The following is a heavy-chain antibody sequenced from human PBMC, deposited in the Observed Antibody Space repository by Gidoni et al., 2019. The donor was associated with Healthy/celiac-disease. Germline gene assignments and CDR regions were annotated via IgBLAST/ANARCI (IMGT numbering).Heavy chain of an antibody. CDR2: IYPGDSDT. CDR1: GYSFNSYG. CDR3: AGQPSVCFYYGSGTEWGWFDP. D-gene: IGHD3-10*01. J-gene: IGHJ5*02. V-gene: IGHV5-51*01. Sequence: EVQLVQSGAEVKKPGDSVKISCKGSGYSFNSYGINWVRQRPGKGLEWMGIIYPGDSDTRYSPSFQGQVTISADKSISTAYVQWSSRKASDTAMYYCAGQPSVCFYYGSGTEWGWFDPWGQGTLVTVSS.